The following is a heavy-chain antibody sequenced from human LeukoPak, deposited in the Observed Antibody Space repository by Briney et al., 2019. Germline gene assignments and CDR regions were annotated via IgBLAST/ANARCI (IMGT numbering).Heavy chain of an antibody. CDR2: ISRNSGSI. CDR3: AKDVLLVSGSGSYCDY. D-gene: IGHD3-10*01. Sequence: GGSLRLSCAASGFTFDDYAMHWVRQAPGKGLEWVSGISRNSGSIGYADSVKGRFTISRDNAKNSLYLQMNSLRAGDTALYYCAKDVLLVSGSGSYCDYWGQGTLVTVSS. V-gene: IGHV3-9*01. CDR1: GFTFDDYA. J-gene: IGHJ4*02.